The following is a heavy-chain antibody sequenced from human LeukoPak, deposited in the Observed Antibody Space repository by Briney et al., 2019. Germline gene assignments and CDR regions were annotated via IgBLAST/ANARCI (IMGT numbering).Heavy chain of an antibody. Sequence: SETLSLICTVSGGSISIYYWSWIRQPAGKGPEWIGRIYISGSTNYNPSLKSRVAISVDKSKNQLSLKLSSVTAADTAVYYCERARYYYDSSGSTYYFDYWGQGTLVTVSS. CDR1: GGSISIYY. CDR2: IYISGST. V-gene: IGHV4-4*07. CDR3: ERARYYYDSSGSTYYFDY. J-gene: IGHJ4*02. D-gene: IGHD3-22*01.